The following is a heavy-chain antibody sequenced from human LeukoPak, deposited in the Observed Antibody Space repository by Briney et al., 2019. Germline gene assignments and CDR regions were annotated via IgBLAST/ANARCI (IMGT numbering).Heavy chain of an antibody. CDR3: AREGKDDYRYYFDY. Sequence: GGSLRLSRAASGLTFYDQAMHWVRQAPGTGLEWVSLSGNDGSTYYADSVKGRFTISRDNSKNTLYLQMNSLRAEDTAVYYCAREGKDDYRYYFDYWGQGTLVTVSS. CDR1: GLTFYDQA. D-gene: IGHD4-11*01. V-gene: IGHV3-23*01. CDR2: LSGNDGST. J-gene: IGHJ4*02.